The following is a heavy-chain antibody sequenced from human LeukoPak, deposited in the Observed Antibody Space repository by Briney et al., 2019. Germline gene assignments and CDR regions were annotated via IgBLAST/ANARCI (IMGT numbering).Heavy chain of an antibody. Sequence: PGGSLRLSCAASGFTFSDYYMSWIRQAPGQGLEWVAYISHSSGFTNYADSLKGRFAISRDNAKNSLYLQMDSLRAEDTAIYYCAKLFKAYSSTWIDYWGQGNLVTVSS. J-gene: IGHJ4*02. CDR3: AKLFKAYSSTWIDY. CDR2: ISHSSGFT. V-gene: IGHV3-11*03. CDR1: GFTFSDYY. D-gene: IGHD6-13*01.